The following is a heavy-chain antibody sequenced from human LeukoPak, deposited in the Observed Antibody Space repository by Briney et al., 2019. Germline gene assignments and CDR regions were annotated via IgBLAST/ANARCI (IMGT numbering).Heavy chain of an antibody. CDR2: IYYSGST. V-gene: IGHV4-59*01. CDR1: GGSISSYY. J-gene: IGHJ4*02. D-gene: IGHD1-14*01. Sequence: SETLSLTCTVSGGSISSYYWSWIRQPPGKGLEWIGYIYYSGSTNYNPSLKSRVTISVDTSKNQFSLKLSSVTAANTAVYYCARVITRWSHFDYRGQGTLVTVSS. CDR3: ARVITRWSHFDY.